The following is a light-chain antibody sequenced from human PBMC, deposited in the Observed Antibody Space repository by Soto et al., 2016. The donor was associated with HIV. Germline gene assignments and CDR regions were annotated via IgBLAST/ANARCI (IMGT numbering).Light chain of an antibody. CDR3: DSRDSNGNHLI. CDR1: SLRSYY. Sequence: SSELTQDPAVSVALGQTVRITCQGDSLRSYYGSWYQQKPGQAPVLVIYGKNSRPSGIPDRFSGSTSGNTASLTITGAQAEDEADYYCDSRDSNGNHLIFGGGTKLTVL. V-gene: IGLV3-19*01. J-gene: IGLJ2*01. CDR2: GKN.